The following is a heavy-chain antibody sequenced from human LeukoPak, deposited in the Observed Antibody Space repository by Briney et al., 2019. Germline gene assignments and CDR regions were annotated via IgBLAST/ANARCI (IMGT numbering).Heavy chain of an antibody. CDR1: GFTFSSYS. Sequence: GGSLRLSCAASGFTFSSYSMNWVRQAPGKGLEWVSYISSSSSTICYADSVKGRFTISRDNAKNSLYLQMNSLRAEDTAVYYCARAYYDFWSGYSPPFYWGQGTLVTVSS. V-gene: IGHV3-48*04. D-gene: IGHD3-3*01. J-gene: IGHJ4*02. CDR3: ARAYYDFWSGYSPPFY. CDR2: ISSSSSTI.